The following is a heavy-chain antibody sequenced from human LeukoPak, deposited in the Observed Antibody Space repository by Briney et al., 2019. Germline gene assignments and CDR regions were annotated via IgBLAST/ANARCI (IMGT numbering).Heavy chain of an antibody. J-gene: IGHJ4*02. CDR3: ARDRGYYDSSGYYAYYFDY. CDR1: GGSISSGSYY. CDR2: IYTSGST. Sequence: PSQTLSLTCTVSGGSISSGSYYWSWIRQPAGKGLEWIERIYTSGSTNYNPSLKSRVTISVGTSKNQFSLKLSSVTAADTAVYYCARDRGYYDSSGYYAYYFDYWGQGTLITVSS. V-gene: IGHV4-61*02. D-gene: IGHD3-22*01.